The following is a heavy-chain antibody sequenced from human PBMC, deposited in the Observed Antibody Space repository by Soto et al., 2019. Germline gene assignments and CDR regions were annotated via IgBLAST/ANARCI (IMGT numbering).Heavy chain of an antibody. J-gene: IGHJ6*02. CDR1: GYSFTSYW. CDR2: IYPGDSDT. Sequence: GESLKISCKGSGYSFTSYWIGWVRQMPGKGLEWMGIIYPGDSDTRYSPSFQGQVTISADKSISTAYLQWSSLKASDTAMYYCARLGGSKNNWNYGDDYYYYGMDVWGQGTTVTVSS. CDR3: ARLGGSKNNWNYGDDYYYYGMDV. D-gene: IGHD1-7*01. V-gene: IGHV5-51*01.